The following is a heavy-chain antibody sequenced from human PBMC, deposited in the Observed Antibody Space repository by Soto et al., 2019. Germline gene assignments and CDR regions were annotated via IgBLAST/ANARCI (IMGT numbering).Heavy chain of an antibody. CDR1: GGSISSGGYY. Sequence: SETLSLTCTVSGGSISSGGYYWSWIRQHPGKGLEWIGYIYYSGSTYYNPSLKSRVTISVDTSKNQFSLKLSSVTAADTAVYYCARGYCSGGSCYSFDYWGQGTLVTVSS. CDR2: IYYSGST. V-gene: IGHV4-31*03. D-gene: IGHD2-15*01. CDR3: ARGYCSGGSCYSFDY. J-gene: IGHJ4*02.